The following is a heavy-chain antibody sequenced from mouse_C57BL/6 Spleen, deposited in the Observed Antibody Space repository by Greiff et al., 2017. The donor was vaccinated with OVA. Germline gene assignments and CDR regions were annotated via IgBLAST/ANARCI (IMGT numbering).Heavy chain of an antibody. Sequence: QVQLKESGPELVKPGASVKISCKASGYSFTSYYIHWVKQRPGQGLEWIGWIYPGSGNTKYNEKFKGKATLTADTSSSTAYMQLSSLTSEDSAVYYCARANWAPFDYWGQGTTLTVSS. V-gene: IGHV1-66*01. CDR2: IYPGSGNT. CDR3: ARANWAPFDY. CDR1: GYSFTSYY. J-gene: IGHJ2*01. D-gene: IGHD4-1*01.